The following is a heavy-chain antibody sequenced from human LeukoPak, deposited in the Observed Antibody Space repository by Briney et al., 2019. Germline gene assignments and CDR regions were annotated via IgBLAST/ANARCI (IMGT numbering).Heavy chain of an antibody. V-gene: IGHV3-21*01. Sequence: KAGGSLRLSCAASGFTFSSYSMNWVRQAPGKGLEWVSSISSSYIYYADSVKGRFTISRDNAKNSLYLQMNSLRAEDTAVYYCARFEVDPWGQGTLVTVSS. CDR1: GFTFSSYS. J-gene: IGHJ5*02. CDR3: ARFEVDP. CDR2: ISSSYI.